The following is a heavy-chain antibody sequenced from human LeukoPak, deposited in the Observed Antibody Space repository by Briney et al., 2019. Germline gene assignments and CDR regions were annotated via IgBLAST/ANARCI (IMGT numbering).Heavy chain of an antibody. V-gene: IGHV1-2*02. CDR1: GYTFTGYY. CDR3: ARQYYYDSSGYYDHLGDYHYGMDV. Sequence: ASVKVSCKASGYTFTGYYMHWVRQAPGQGLEWMGWINPNSGGTNYAQKFQGRVTMTRDTSISTAYMELSRLRSDDTAVYYCARQYYYDSSGYYDHLGDYHYGMDVWGQGTTVTVSS. D-gene: IGHD3-22*01. CDR2: INPNSGGT. J-gene: IGHJ6*02.